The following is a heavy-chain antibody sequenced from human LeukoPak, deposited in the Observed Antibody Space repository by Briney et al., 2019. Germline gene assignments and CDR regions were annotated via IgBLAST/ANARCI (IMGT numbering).Heavy chain of an antibody. CDR3: ARDKVHDFWSGHWFDP. CDR2: IYYSGST. D-gene: IGHD3-3*01. J-gene: IGHJ5*02. CDR1: GGSISSYY. V-gene: IGHV4-59*01. Sequence: SETLSLTCTVSGGSISSYYWSWIRQPPGKGLEGIGYIYYSGSTNYNPSLKSRVTISVDTSKNQFSLKLSSVTAADTAVYYCARDKVHDFWSGHWFDPWGQGTLVTVSS.